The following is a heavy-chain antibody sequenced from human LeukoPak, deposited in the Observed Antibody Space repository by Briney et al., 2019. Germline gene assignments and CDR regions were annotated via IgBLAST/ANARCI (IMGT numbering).Heavy chain of an antibody. J-gene: IGHJ6*02. CDR3: ARVPRSSGWYYYYGMDV. CDR2: IYYSGST. V-gene: IGHV4-39*07. Sequence: SETLSLTCTVSGGSISSSSYYWGWIRQPPGKGLEWIGSIYYSGSTYYNPSLKSRVTISVDTSKNQFSLKLSSVTAADTAVYYCARVPRSSGWYYYYGMDVWGQGTTVTVSS. D-gene: IGHD6-19*01. CDR1: GGSISSSSYY.